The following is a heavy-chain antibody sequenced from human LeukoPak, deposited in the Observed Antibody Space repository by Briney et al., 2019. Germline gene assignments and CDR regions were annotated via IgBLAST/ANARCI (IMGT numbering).Heavy chain of an antibody. J-gene: IGHJ5*02. D-gene: IGHD3-3*01. CDR2: INPNSGGT. CDR3: ARGPPYNFAVTFDP. CDR1: GYTFTGYY. Sequence: ASVKVSCKASGYTFTGYYMHWVRQAPGQGLEWMGWINPNSGGTNYAQKFQGRVTMTRDTSITTAYMELSRLSSDDTAVYYCARGPPYNFAVTFDPWGQGTLVTVSS. V-gene: IGHV1-2*02.